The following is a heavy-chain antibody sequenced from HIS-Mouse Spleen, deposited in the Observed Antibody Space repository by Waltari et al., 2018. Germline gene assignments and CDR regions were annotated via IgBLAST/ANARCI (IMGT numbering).Heavy chain of an antibody. Sequence: QVTLRESGPALVKPTQPLTLTCTFSGFSLSTSGMFVSWLRPPPGKALEWLARIDWDDDKYYSTSLKTRLTISRDTSKNQVVLTMTNMDPLDTATYYCARIAEGYTSGWYAFDYWGQGTLVTVSS. CDR1: GFSLSTSGMF. J-gene: IGHJ4*02. CDR3: ARIAEGYTSGWYAFDY. CDR2: IDWDDDK. D-gene: IGHD6-19*01. V-gene: IGHV2-70*15.